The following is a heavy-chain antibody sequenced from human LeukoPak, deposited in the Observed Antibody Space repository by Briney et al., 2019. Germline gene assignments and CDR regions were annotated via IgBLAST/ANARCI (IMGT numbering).Heavy chain of an antibody. CDR3: ARADIVVVPAASYYYYYMDV. Sequence: ASVTVSCKASGYTFTVYYMHWVRQAPGQGLEWMGWINPNSGGTNYAQKFQGRVTMTRDTSISTAYMELSRLRSDDTAVYYCARADIVVVPAASYYYYYMDVWGKGTTVTVSS. CDR2: INPNSGGT. CDR1: GYTFTVYY. V-gene: IGHV1-2*02. D-gene: IGHD2-2*01. J-gene: IGHJ6*03.